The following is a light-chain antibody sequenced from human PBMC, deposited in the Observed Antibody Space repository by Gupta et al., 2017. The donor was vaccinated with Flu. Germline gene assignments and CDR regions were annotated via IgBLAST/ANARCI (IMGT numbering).Light chain of an antibody. V-gene: IGKV1-9*01. CDR3: QQVNSYPYT. CDR2: AAS. Sequence: PSFLSASVGDRVTISCRDSQGVSRYLGWYQQKEGQAPKLLIYAASTLQSGVPSRFSGGGIGKDFTLTIRSLQPEDFATYFCQQVNSYPYTFGQGTKLE. J-gene: IGKJ2*01. CDR1: QGVSRY.